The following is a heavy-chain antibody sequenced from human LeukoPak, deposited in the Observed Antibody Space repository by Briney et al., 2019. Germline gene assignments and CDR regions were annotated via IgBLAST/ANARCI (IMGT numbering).Heavy chain of an antibody. CDR2: TYYSGGT. CDR1: GGSISSSSYY. CDR3: AIGATTVVTSFDY. J-gene: IGHJ4*02. Sequence: PSGTLSLTCTVSGGSISSSSYYWGWIRQPPGKGLEWIGRTYYSGGTYHNPSLKSRVTISVDTSKNQFSLKLSSVTAADTAVYYCAIGATTVVTSFDYWGQGTLVTVSS. D-gene: IGHD2-2*01. V-gene: IGHV4-39*01.